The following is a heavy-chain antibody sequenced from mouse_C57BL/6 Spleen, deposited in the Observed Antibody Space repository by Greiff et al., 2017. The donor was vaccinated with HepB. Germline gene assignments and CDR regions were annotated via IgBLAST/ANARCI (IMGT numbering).Heavy chain of an antibody. CDR3: ASYSNYGAMDY. J-gene: IGHJ4*01. CDR2: ISNLAYSI. V-gene: IGHV5-15*01. CDR1: GFTFSDYG. Sequence: EVMLVESGGGLVQPGGSLKLSCAASGFTFSDYGMAWVRQAPRKGPEWVAFISNLAYSIYYADTVTGRFTISRENAKNTLYLEMSSLRSEDTAMYYCASYSNYGAMDYWGQGTSVTVSS. D-gene: IGHD2-5*01.